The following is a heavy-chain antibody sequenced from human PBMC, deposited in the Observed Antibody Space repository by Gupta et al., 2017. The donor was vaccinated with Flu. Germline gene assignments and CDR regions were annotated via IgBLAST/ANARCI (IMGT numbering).Heavy chain of an antibody. D-gene: IGHD6-19*01. CDR2: IKNQADGGTT. CDR1: AW. CDR3: TAGELYSSGWYYY. V-gene: IGHV3-15*01. J-gene: IGHJ4*02. Sequence: AWMTWVRQAPGKGLEWVGRIKNQADGGTTDYAPPVRGRFTVSRDDSRDTLYLQMNSLKSEDTGVYFCTAGELYSSGWYYYWGQGDRVTVSS.